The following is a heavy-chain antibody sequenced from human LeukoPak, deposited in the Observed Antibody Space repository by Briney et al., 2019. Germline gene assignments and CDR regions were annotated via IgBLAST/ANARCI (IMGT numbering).Heavy chain of an antibody. CDR1: GFTFSSYS. V-gene: IGHV3-48*02. D-gene: IGHD3-10*01. CDR3: ARDAHIVRGVNPLDY. CDR2: VSYSSSTI. Sequence: GGSLRLSCAASGFTFSSYSMNWVRQAPGKGLEWISYVSYSSSTIYYADSVKGRFTISRDNAKNSLYLQMNSLRDEDTAVYCCARDAHIVRGVNPLDYWGQGTLVTVSS. J-gene: IGHJ4*02.